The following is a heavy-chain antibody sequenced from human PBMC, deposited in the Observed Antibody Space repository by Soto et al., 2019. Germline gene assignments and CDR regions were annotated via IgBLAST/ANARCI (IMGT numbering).Heavy chain of an antibody. V-gene: IGHV4-59*01. Sequence: SETLSLTCPVSGVSISSYYWSWIRQPPGKGLEWIGYIYYSGSTNYNPSLKSRVTISVDTSKNQFSLKLSSVTAADTAVYYCARDLVVPAAIPYYYYYYGMDVWGQGTTVTVSS. CDR3: ARDLVVPAAIPYYYYYYGMDV. CDR1: GVSISSYY. J-gene: IGHJ6*02. D-gene: IGHD2-2*01. CDR2: IYYSGST.